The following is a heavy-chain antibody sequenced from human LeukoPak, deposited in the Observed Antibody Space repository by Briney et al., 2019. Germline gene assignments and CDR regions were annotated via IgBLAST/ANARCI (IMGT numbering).Heavy chain of an antibody. CDR3: ARVLSSYYYDSSGYDYFDS. D-gene: IGHD3-22*01. CDR1: GGSISSHY. Sequence: SETLSLTCTVSGGSISSHYWSWIRQPPGKGLEWIGYISYTGSTNYIPSLKSRVTISVDTSKNQFSLRLTSVTAADTAVYCCARVLSSYYYDSSGYDYFDSWGQGTLVTVSS. J-gene: IGHJ4*02. V-gene: IGHV4-59*11. CDR2: ISYTGST.